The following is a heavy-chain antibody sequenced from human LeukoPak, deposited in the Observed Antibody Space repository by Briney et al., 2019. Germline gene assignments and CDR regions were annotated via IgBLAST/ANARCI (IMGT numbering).Heavy chain of an antibody. V-gene: IGHV3-23*01. CDR3: AKPGGARLTAYWRY. J-gene: IGHJ4*02. D-gene: IGHD1-1*01. CDR2: ISSSGYST. Sequence: GGSLRLSCAASGFTFSTYAMNWVRQAPGKGLERVSAISSSGYSTYYADSVKGRFTISRNSSKNTLYLQMNSLRAEDARVYYSAKPGGARLTAYWRYWAQGTLVTVSS. CDR1: GFTFSTYA.